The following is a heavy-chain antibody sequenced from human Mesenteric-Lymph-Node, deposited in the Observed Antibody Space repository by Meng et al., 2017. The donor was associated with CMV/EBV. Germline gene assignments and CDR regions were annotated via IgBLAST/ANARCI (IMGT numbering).Heavy chain of an antibody. D-gene: IGHD5-12*01. CDR3: ARGVARLRYFDL. J-gene: IGHJ2*01. Sequence: TCGVYGASFTGYYWGWIRQPPGKGLEWLGEINPDGATYYNPSLETRVTMSVETSKRQLSLWLRSVTAADTAVYYCARGVARLRYFDLWGRGTLVTVSS. CDR1: GASFTGYY. CDR2: INPDGAT. V-gene: IGHV4-34*01.